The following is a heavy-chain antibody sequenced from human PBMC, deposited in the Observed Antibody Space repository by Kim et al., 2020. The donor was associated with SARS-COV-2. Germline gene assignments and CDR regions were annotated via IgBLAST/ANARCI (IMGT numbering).Heavy chain of an antibody. Sequence: GGSLRLSCAASGFTFSNYVMTWVRQAPGKGLEWVSGISDSGDDTYDADSVKGRFTTSRDNSKNTLDVEMHSRRVEDTAVYYCAKPIVSGSYSPDQWGQGTLVTVYS. V-gene: IGHV3-23*01. CDR1: GFTFSNYV. D-gene: IGHD3-10*01. J-gene: IGHJ4*02. CDR2: ISDSGDDT. CDR3: AKPIVSGSYSPDQ.